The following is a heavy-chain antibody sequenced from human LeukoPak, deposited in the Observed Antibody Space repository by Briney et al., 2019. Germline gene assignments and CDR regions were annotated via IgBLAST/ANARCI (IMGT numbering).Heavy chain of an antibody. CDR2: IRQDGNEK. J-gene: IGHJ4*02. CDR3: ARDLNGPSFY. D-gene: IGHD2-8*01. V-gene: IGHV3-7*01. Sequence: GGSLRLSCAASGFTFSSYAMSWVRQAPGKGLEWVTNIRQDGNEKYYVDSVKGRFTISRDNAQNSLYLQLNSLRAEDTAVYYCARDLNGPSFYWGQGTLVTVSS. CDR1: GFTFSSYA.